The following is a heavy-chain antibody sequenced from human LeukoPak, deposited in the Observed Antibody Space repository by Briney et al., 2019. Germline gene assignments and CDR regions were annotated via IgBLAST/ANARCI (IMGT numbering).Heavy chain of an antibody. CDR3: ARGRSGWYNYFDY. V-gene: IGHV4-34*01. CDR2: INHSGST. CDR1: GGSLSGYY. D-gene: IGHD6-19*01. Sequence: SETLSLTCAVYGGSLSGYYWSWIRQPPGKGLEWIGEINHSGSTNYNPSLKSRVTISVDTSKNQFSLKLSSVTAADTAVYYCARGRSGWYNYFDYWGQGTLVTVSS. J-gene: IGHJ4*02.